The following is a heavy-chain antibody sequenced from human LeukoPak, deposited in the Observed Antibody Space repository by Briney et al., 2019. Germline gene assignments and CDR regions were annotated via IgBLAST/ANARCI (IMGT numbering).Heavy chain of an antibody. J-gene: IGHJ3*02. CDR1: GFTFDNYG. Sequence: PGGSLRLSCAASGFTFDNYGMSWVRQAPGKGREWVSGINWNGGSTGYADSVKGRFTISRDNAKNSLYLQMNSLRAEDTALYYCARIDTYYYDSSGYYSAFDIWGQWTIVTVSS. V-gene: IGHV3-20*04. CDR3: ARIDTYYYDSSGYYSAFDI. D-gene: IGHD3-22*01. CDR2: INWNGGST.